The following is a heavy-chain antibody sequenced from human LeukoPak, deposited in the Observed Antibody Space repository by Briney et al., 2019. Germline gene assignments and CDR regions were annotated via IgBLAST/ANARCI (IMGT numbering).Heavy chain of an antibody. J-gene: IGHJ3*02. CDR1: GFTFSNYG. CDR3: ARGLYYYDSSGYSGAFDI. CDR2: IRSDGINK. Sequence: PGGSLRLSCAASGFTFSNYGMHWVRQAPGKGLEWVAFIRSDGINKNYADSVKGRFTISRDNSKNTLYLQMNSLRAEDTAVYYCARGLYYYDSSGYSGAFDIWGQGTMVTVSS. D-gene: IGHD3-22*01. V-gene: IGHV3-30*02.